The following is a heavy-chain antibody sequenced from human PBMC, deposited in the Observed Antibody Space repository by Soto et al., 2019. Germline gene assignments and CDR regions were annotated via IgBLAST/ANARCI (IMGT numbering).Heavy chain of an antibody. J-gene: IGHJ6*02. CDR1: GASFKSGHW. V-gene: IGHV4-4*02. Sequence: QVQLQESGPRLVRPSGALSLTCFVSGASFKSGHWWTGFPHSPGKALDWVGGISDRGSAYSNPSLKSRVSLSVDKSQNQFSLRLTSVTAADTAIYYCTRSTHAMNGGSHYMALDDDLVTGMDVWGPGTTVTVSS. CDR3: TRSTHAMNGGSHYMALDDDLVTGMDV. CDR2: ISDRGSA. D-gene: IGHD3-16*01.